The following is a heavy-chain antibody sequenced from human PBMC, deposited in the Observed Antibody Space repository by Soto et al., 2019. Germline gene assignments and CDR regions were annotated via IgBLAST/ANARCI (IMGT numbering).Heavy chain of an antibody. J-gene: IGHJ4*02. Sequence: PSETLSLTCAVSGYPISSGYYWGWIRQPPGKGLEWIGSIYHSGGTYYNPSLKSRVSISVDTSKNQFSLRLSSVTAADTAMYYCARRHSSSWYGLDYWGQGTLVTVSS. CDR1: GYPISSGYY. CDR2: IYHSGGT. CDR3: ARRHSSSWYGLDY. V-gene: IGHV4-38-2*01. D-gene: IGHD6-13*01.